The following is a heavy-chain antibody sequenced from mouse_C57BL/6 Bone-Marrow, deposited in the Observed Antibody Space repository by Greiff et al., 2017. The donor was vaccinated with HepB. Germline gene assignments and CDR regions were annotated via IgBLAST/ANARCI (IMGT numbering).Heavy chain of an antibody. J-gene: IGHJ4*01. CDR3: ARYHVYGNSLYYAMDY. CDR1: GFTFTDYY. V-gene: IGHV7-3*01. D-gene: IGHD2-1*01. Sequence: EVQLVESGGGLVQPGGSLSLSCAASGFTFTDYYMSWVRQPPGKALEWLGFIRNKANGYTTEYSASVKGRFTISRDNSQSILYLQMNALRAEDSATYYCARYHVYGNSLYYAMDYWGQGTSVTVSS. CDR2: IRNKANGYTT.